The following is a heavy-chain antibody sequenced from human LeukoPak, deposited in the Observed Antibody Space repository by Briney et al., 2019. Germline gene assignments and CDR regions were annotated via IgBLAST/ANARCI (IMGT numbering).Heavy chain of an antibody. CDR2: INSDGSWT. CDR3: VSFYETY. V-gene: IGHV3-74*01. Sequence: PGGPLNLSWAASGNYGMNWVRQAPGKGLVWVSHINSDGSWTSYADSVKGRFTISKDNAKNTVYLQMNNLRAEDTAVYYCVSFYETYWGRGTLVTVSS. J-gene: IGHJ4*02. D-gene: IGHD2-2*01. CDR1: GNYG.